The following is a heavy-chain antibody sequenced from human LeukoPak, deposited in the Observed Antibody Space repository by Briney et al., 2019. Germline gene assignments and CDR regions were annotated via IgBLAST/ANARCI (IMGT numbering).Heavy chain of an antibody. D-gene: IGHD2-2*01. Sequence: SETLSLTCSVSGGSFSTYFWNWIRQPAGKGLEWIGRISTSGSTTYNPSLKSRVTMSVDTSKNQFSLKLSSVTAADTAVYYCARFNVVPAATLDYWGQGTLVTVSS. CDR2: ISTSGST. CDR1: GGSFSTYF. V-gene: IGHV4-4*07. CDR3: ARFNVVPAATLDY. J-gene: IGHJ4*02.